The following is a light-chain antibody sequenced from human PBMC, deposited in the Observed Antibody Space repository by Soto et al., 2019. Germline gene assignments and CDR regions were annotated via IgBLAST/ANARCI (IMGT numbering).Light chain of an antibody. CDR2: KAS. CDR3: QQYNSYST. J-gene: IGKJ1*01. CDR1: QSISSW. Sequence: DIQRTPSPSTLSASVGDRVTIICRASQSISSWLAWYQQKPGKAPKLLIYKASSLESGVPSRFSGSGSGTEFTLTISSLQPDDFATYYCQQYNSYSTFGQGTKVDIK. V-gene: IGKV1-5*03.